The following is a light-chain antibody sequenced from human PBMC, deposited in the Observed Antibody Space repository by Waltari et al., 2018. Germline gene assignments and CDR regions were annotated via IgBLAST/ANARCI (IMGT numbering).Light chain of an antibody. J-gene: IGKJ1*01. CDR3: LQDYNYPRT. Sequence: AIQMTQSPSSLSASVGDRVTITCRASQGIRNDLGWYQQKPGKAPKLLIYTASILQSGVPSRFSGGGSGTDFTLTISSLQPEDFATYYCLQDYNYPRTFGQGTKVEIK. CDR1: QGIRND. CDR2: TAS. V-gene: IGKV1-6*01.